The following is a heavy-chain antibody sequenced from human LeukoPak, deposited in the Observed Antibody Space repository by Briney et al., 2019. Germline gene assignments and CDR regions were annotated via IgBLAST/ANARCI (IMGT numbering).Heavy chain of an antibody. J-gene: IGHJ4*02. Sequence: HTGGSLILSCAASVFPLCNYPMRWVRQAPGKGLEWVSGISGSGDSTYYADSVKGRFTISRDNSKKTLYLQMNSLRAEETAVYYCASRSGIAVAGAFDYWGQGTLVTVSS. CDR2: ISGSGDST. CDR3: ASRSGIAVAGAFDY. D-gene: IGHD6-19*01. CDR1: VFPLCNYP. V-gene: IGHV3-23*01.